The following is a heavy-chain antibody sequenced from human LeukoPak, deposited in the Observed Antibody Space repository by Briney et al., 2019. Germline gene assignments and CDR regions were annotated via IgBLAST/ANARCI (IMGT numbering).Heavy chain of an antibody. CDR1: GYTFSGYY. CDR3: ARGGYCSSTSCHMVFDY. D-gene: IGHD2-2*02. Sequence: ASVKVSCKASGYTFSGYYMHWVRQAPGQGLEWMGWINPNSGGTNYAQKFQGRVTMTRDTSISTAFMELSRLRSDDTAVYYCARGGYCSSTSCHMVFDYWGQGTLVTVSS. CDR2: INPNSGGT. V-gene: IGHV1-2*02. J-gene: IGHJ4*02.